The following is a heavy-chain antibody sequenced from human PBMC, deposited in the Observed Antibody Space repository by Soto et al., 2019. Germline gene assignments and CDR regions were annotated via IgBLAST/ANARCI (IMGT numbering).Heavy chain of an antibody. CDR2: ISYDGSNK. D-gene: IGHD3-10*01. CDR3: AKDLEYYGSGSTSDAFDI. V-gene: IGHV3-30*18. Sequence: QVQLVESGGGVVQPGRSLRLSCAASGFTFSSYGMHWVRQAPGKGLEWVAGISYDGSNKYYADSVKGGFTISRDNSKNTLYLQMNSLRAEDTAVYYCAKDLEYYGSGSTSDAFDIWGQGTMVTVSS. CDR1: GFTFSSYG. J-gene: IGHJ3*02.